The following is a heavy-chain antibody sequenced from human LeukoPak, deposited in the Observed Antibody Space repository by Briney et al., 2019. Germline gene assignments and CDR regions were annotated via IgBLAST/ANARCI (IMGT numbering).Heavy chain of an antibody. CDR2: ISSSTNYI. CDR1: GFTFSSYA. D-gene: IGHD1-14*01. Sequence: GGSLRLSCAASGFTFSSYAMSWVRQAPGKGLEWVSSISSSTNYIYYADSVKGRFTISRDNAKNALYLQMNSLRAEDTAVYYCARKITGPYYFDYWGQGTLVTVSS. V-gene: IGHV3-21*01. CDR3: ARKITGPYYFDY. J-gene: IGHJ4*02.